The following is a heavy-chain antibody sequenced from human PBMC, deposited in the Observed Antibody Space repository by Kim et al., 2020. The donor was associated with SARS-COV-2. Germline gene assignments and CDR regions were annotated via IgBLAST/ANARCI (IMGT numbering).Heavy chain of an antibody. V-gene: IGHV4-31*02. J-gene: IGHJ2*01. Sequence: LKSRVTISVDTSKNQFSLKLSSVTAADTAVYYCASKRVDDYGDDNWYFDLWGRGTLVTVSS. CDR3: ASKRVDDYGDDNWYFDL. D-gene: IGHD4-17*01.